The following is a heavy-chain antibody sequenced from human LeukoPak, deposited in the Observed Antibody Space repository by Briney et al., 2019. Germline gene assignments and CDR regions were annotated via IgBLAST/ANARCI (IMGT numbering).Heavy chain of an antibody. CDR3: GKKAGDCGGGSCYSIDY. Sequence: SVKVSCKAFGGSFISEAISWVRQAPGQGLEWMGGIIPIFGTANYAQKFQGRVTITTDESTSTASMEVSSLRSEDTAVYYCGKKAGDCGGGSCYSIDYWGQGTLVTVSS. D-gene: IGHD2-15*01. J-gene: IGHJ4*02. CDR2: IIPIFGTA. V-gene: IGHV1-69*05. CDR1: GGSFISEA.